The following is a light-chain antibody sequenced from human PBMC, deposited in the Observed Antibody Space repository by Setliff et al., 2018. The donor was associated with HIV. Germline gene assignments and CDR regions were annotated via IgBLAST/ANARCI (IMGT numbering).Light chain of an antibody. Sequence: QSVLTQPASVSGSPGQSITISCTGTSSDVGGYNYVSWYQQHPGKAPKLLIYDVTNRPSGVSSRFSGSRSGNSASLSISGLQAEDEADYYCSSYAGNKSRVFGGGTKVTVL. V-gene: IGLV2-14*01. CDR3: SSYAGNKSRV. CDR1: SSDVGGYNY. J-gene: IGLJ3*02. CDR2: DVT.